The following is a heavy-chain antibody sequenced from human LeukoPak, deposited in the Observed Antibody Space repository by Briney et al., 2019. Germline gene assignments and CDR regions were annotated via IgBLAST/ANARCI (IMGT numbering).Heavy chain of an antibody. Sequence: GGSLRLSCAASGFTFSDYYMSWIRQAPGKGLEWVSYISSSGSTIYYADSVKGRFTISRDNAKNSLYLQMNSLRAEDTAVYYCARDRYCSSTSCYEGVDYWGQGTPVTVSS. CDR1: GFTFSDYY. V-gene: IGHV3-11*01. CDR2: ISSSGSTI. D-gene: IGHD2-2*01. CDR3: ARDRYCSSTSCYEGVDY. J-gene: IGHJ4*02.